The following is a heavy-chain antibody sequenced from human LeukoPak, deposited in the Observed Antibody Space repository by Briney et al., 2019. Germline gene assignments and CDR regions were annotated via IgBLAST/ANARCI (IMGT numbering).Heavy chain of an antibody. Sequence: GGSLRLSCSASGFPFSSYAMHWVRQAPGKGLEYVSAISDSGGSTYYADSVKGRFTTSRDNSKNTLYLHMNSLRAEDTAVYYCAKLPREYCSSSSCPNWFDTWGQGTLVTVSS. V-gene: IGHV3-64*04. CDR1: GFPFSSYA. J-gene: IGHJ5*02. CDR2: ISDSGGST. CDR3: AKLPREYCSSSSCPNWFDT. D-gene: IGHD2-2*01.